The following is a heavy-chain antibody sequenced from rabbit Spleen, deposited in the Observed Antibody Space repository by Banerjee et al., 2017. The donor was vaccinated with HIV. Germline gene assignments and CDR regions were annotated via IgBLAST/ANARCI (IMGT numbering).Heavy chain of an antibody. J-gene: IGHJ4*01. CDR3: VREVAARFNL. Sequence: QLEESGGGLVKPEGSLTLTCKASGFTLSSYYMNWVRQAPGKGLEWIGYIDPVFGITYYASWVNGRFSISRENAQNTVFLQMNSLTAADTATYFCVREVAARFNLWGQGTLVTVS. CDR2: IDPVFGIT. D-gene: IGHD4-1*01. CDR1: GFTLSSYY. V-gene: IGHV1S7*01.